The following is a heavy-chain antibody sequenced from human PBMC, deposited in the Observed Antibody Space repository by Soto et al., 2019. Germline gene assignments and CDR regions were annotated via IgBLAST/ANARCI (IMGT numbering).Heavy chain of an antibody. V-gene: IGHV4-59*01. Sequence: PSETLSLTCTVSGGSISGYYWSWIRQPPGKGLEWIGYISVSGSTKYNPSLKSRVTISVDTSKNQFSLHLSSVTAADTAVYYCARETKLSAIDYWGQGTLVTVSS. D-gene: IGHD5-18*01. CDR1: GGSISGYY. CDR2: ISVSGST. CDR3: ARETKLSAIDY. J-gene: IGHJ4*02.